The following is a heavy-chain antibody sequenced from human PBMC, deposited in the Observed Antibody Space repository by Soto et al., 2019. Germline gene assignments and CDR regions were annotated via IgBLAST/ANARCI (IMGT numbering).Heavy chain of an antibody. Sequence: QVQLVQSGAEVKKPGASVKVSCKASGYTFTSYGISWVRQAPGQGLEWMGWISAYNGNTNYAQKLQGRVTMTTDTSTSTAVLVLRVLSPDITAVYCGAILALLSSPLYHYSYGMDVWGQGTTVTVSS. CDR2: ISAYNGNT. CDR3: AILALLSSPLYHYSYGMDV. D-gene: IGHD2-2*01. CDR1: GYTFTSYG. V-gene: IGHV1-18*01. J-gene: IGHJ6*02.